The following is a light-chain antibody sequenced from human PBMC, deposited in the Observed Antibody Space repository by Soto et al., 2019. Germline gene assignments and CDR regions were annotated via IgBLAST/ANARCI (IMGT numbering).Light chain of an antibody. Sequence: QYALTQPASVSGSPGQSITISCTGTSSDVGGYNYVSWYQQHPGKAPKLMIYAVSNRPSGVSNRFSGSKSGNTASLTISGLQAEDEADYYCSSYTSSSTLLFGGGTKLTVL. V-gene: IGLV2-14*01. CDR2: AVS. CDR3: SSYTSSSTLL. J-gene: IGLJ2*01. CDR1: SSDVGGYNY.